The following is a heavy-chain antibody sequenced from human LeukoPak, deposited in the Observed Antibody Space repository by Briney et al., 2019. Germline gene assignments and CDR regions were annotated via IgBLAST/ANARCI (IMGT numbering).Heavy chain of an antibody. CDR2: INHSGST. J-gene: IGHJ4*02. CDR1: GGSFSGYY. Sequence: PSETLSLTCAVYGGSFSGYYWSWIRQPPGKGLEWIGEINHSGSTNYNPSLKSRVTISVDTSKNQFSLKLSSVTAADTAVYYCARASYVWGSYRTFDYWGQGTLVNVSS. D-gene: IGHD3-16*02. V-gene: IGHV4-34*01. CDR3: ARASYVWGSYRTFDY.